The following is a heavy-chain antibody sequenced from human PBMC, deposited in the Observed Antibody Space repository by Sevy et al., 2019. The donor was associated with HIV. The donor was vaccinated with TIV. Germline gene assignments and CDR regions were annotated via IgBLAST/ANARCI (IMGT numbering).Heavy chain of an antibody. CDR3: ATGREYYDENSGYFDY. CDR2: FDPEDGEI. D-gene: IGHD3-22*01. J-gene: IGHJ4*02. Sequence: ASVKVSCKISGYRLSELSMHWVRQAPGKGLEWMGRFDPEDGEIIYAQTFQGRVTVTEDTSTDTAYMELSRLRSEDTAVYYCATGREYYDENSGYFDYWGPGTLVTVSS. CDR1: GYRLSELS. V-gene: IGHV1-24*01.